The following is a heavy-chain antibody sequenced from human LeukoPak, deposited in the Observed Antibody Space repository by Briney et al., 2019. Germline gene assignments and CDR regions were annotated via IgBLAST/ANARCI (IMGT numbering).Heavy chain of an antibody. J-gene: IGHJ5*02. CDR3: ARQAAYCSSGSCYPNWFDP. CDR1: GGSISSSSYY. CDR2: IYYTGST. Sequence: PSETLSLTCTVSGGSISSSSYYWGWIRQPPGKGLESIGSIYYTGSTYYNPSLKSRVTISVDTSKNQFSLKLSSVTAADTAVYNCARQAAYCSSGSCYPNWFDPWGQGTLVTVSS. V-gene: IGHV4-39*01. D-gene: IGHD2-15*01.